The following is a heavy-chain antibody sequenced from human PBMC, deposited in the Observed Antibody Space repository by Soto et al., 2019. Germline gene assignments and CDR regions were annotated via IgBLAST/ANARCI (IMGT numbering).Heavy chain of an antibody. CDR2: ISAYNGNT. V-gene: IGHV1-18*01. CDR1: GYTFTSYG. Sequence: ASVKVSCKASGYTFTSYGISWVRQAPGQGLEWMGWISAYNGNTNYAQKLQGRVTMTTDTSTSTAYMELRSLRSDDTAVYYCARLESPPEAYSSSWIDFDYWGQGTMVTVYS. D-gene: IGHD6-13*01. J-gene: IGHJ4*02. CDR3: ARLESPPEAYSSSWIDFDY.